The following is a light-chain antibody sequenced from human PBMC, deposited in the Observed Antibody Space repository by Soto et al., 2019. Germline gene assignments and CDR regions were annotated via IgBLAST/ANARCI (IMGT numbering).Light chain of an antibody. CDR3: SSYAGFNNFV. J-gene: IGLJ1*01. V-gene: IGLV2-8*01. CDR1: SSDVGAYNY. CDR2: EVT. Sequence: QSALTPPPSASGSPGQSVTISCTGTSSDVGAYNYVSWYQQHPGKAPKLMIYEVTNRPSGVPDRFSASKSGNTASLTVSGLQAEDEADYFCSSYAGFNNFVFGTGTKVTVL.